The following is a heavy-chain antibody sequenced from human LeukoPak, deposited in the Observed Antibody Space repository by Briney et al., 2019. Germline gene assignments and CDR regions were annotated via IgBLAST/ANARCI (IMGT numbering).Heavy chain of an antibody. CDR2: INYGGTT. Sequence: SETQFFTCTVSGGSISNTEYYWSWIRQPPGKVLEWIASINYGGTTYYNPSLKSRVAISVDTSKNQFSLRLSSVTAADTAVYLCSRYVVYGSGKYYYHYWGQGSLVTVSS. V-gene: IGHV4-39*01. J-gene: IGHJ4*02. CDR1: GGSISNTEYY. D-gene: IGHD3-10*01. CDR3: SRYVVYGSGKYYYHY.